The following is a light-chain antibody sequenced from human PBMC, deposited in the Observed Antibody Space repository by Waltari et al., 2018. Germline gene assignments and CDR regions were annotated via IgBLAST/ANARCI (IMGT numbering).Light chain of an antibody. Sequence: DIVMTQSPDSLAVSLGARATITCKSSQSLLFRSNNKNYLAWYQQKPAQPPKLLISWASPRQSGVPDRFSGSGSGTDFTLTISSLQTEDVAVYYCQQYYTTPLTFGGGTKVEIK. J-gene: IGKJ4*01. CDR2: WAS. V-gene: IGKV4-1*01. CDR3: QQYYTTPLT. CDR1: QSLLFRSNNKNY.